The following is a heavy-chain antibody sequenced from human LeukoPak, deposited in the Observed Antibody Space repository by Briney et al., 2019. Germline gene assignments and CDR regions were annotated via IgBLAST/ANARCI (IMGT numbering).Heavy chain of an antibody. D-gene: IGHD3-9*01. Sequence: SETLSLTCTVSGGSISSSSYYWGWIRQPPGKGLEWIGSIYYSGSTYYNPSLKSRVTISVDTSKKQFSLKLSSVTAADTAVYYCARAGLLTGYDDAFDIWGQGTMVTVSS. V-gene: IGHV4-39*07. CDR3: ARAGLLTGYDDAFDI. CDR2: IYYSGST. CDR1: GGSISSSSYY. J-gene: IGHJ3*02.